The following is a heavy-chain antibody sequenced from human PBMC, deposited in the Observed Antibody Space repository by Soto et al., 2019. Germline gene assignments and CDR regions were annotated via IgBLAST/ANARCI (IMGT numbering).Heavy chain of an antibody. D-gene: IGHD3-10*01. CDR1: GYSISSGYY. J-gene: IGHJ4*02. V-gene: IGHV4-38-2*01. CDR3: ARVLGYYGSGSYYNRVLDY. Sequence: SETLSLTCAVSGYSISSGYYWGWIRQPPGKGLEWVGSIYHGGSTYYNPSLKSRVTISVDTSKNQFSLKLSSVTAADTAVYYCARVLGYYGSGSYYNRVLDYWGQGTLVTVSS. CDR2: IYHGGST.